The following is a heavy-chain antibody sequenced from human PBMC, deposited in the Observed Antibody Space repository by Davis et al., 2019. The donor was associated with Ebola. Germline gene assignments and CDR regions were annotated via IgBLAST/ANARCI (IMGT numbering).Heavy chain of an antibody. CDR2: INHSGST. J-gene: IGHJ6*02. D-gene: IGHD3-3*01. V-gene: IGHV4-34*01. CDR3: ARASRDFWSGYYGLYYYYGMDV. Sequence: GSLRLSCAVYGGSFSGYYWSWIRQPPGKGLEWIGEINHSGSTNYNPSLKSRVTISVDTSKNQFSLKLSSVTAADTAVYYCARASRDFWSGYYGLYYYYGMDVWGQGTTVTVSS. CDR1: GGSFSGYY.